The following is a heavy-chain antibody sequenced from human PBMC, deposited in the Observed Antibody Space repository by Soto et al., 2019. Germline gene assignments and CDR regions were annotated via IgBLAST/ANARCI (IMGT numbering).Heavy chain of an antibody. CDR2: ISASNGNT. Sequence: QVQLVQSGAEVKNSGASVKVSCKASGYTFTSYGFSWVRQAPGQGLEWMGWISASNGNTNYAQKLQGRVTMTTDTSTGTAYMELRSLRSDDRATYYCARDSGRYCRDGLFYQGYYYFAMDVWGQGTTVTVS. CDR1: GYTFTSYG. CDR3: ARDSGRYCRDGLFYQGYYYFAMDV. V-gene: IGHV1-18*01. D-gene: IGHD2-15*01. J-gene: IGHJ6*02.